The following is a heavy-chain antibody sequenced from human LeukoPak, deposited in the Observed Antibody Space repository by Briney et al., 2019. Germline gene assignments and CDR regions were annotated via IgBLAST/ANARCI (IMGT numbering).Heavy chain of an antibody. CDR3: ARGCNYYDSSGYGPNYYYYYMDV. Sequence: GGSLRLSCAASGFTFDDYGMSWVRQAPGKGLEWVSGINWNGGSPGYADSVKGRFTISRDNAKSSLYLQMNSLRAEDTALYYCARGCNYYDSSGYGPNYYYYYMDVWGKGTTVTVSS. D-gene: IGHD3-22*01. CDR2: INWNGGSP. CDR1: GFTFDDYG. J-gene: IGHJ6*03. V-gene: IGHV3-20*04.